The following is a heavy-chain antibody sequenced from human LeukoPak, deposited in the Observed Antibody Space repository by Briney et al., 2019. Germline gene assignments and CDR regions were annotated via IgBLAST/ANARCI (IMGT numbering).Heavy chain of an antibody. CDR2: IYYSGST. V-gene: IGHV4-59*01. D-gene: IGHD6-13*01. CDR3: ARGGQQPTGFDP. Sequence: PSETLSLTCIVSGGSIRSYYWSWIRQPPGKELEWIGYIYYSGSTNYNPSLKSRVTISVDTSKNQFSLKLSSVTAADTAVYYCARGGQQPTGFDPWGQGTLVTVSS. CDR1: GGSIRSYY. J-gene: IGHJ5*02.